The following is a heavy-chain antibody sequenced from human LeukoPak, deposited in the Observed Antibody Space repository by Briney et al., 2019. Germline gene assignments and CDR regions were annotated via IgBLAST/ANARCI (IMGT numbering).Heavy chain of an antibody. CDR2: ISGSGGST. CDR3: AKVEPRSVAVDY. CDR1: GFTFINYA. Sequence: GGSLRLSCAASGFTFINYAMSWVRQAPGKGLEWVSGISGSGGSTYYADSVKGRFTISRDNSKNTLYLQMNSLRAEDTAVYYCAKVEPRSVAVDYWGQGTLVTVSS. V-gene: IGHV3-23*01. J-gene: IGHJ4*02. D-gene: IGHD6-19*01.